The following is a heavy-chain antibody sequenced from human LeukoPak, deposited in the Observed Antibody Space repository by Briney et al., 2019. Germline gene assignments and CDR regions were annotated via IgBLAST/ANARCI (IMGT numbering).Heavy chain of an antibody. D-gene: IGHD1-26*01. J-gene: IGHJ5*02. CDR1: GYTFTSYA. Sequence: ASVKVSCKASGYTFTSYAMNWVRQAPGQGLEWMGWINTNTGNPTYAQGFTGRFVFSLGTSVSTAYLQISSLKAEDTAVYYCARAPNSGSQRLNWFDPWGQGTLATVSS. CDR2: INTNTGNP. V-gene: IGHV7-4-1*02. CDR3: ARAPNSGSQRLNWFDP.